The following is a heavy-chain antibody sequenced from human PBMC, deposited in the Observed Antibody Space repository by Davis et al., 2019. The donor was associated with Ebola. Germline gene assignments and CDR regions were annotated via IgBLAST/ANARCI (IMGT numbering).Heavy chain of an antibody. CDR3: ARGLVVVPAATYYFYYYMDV. CDR2: IIHSGST. V-gene: IGHV4-34*01. D-gene: IGHD2-2*01. Sequence: MPSETLSLTCAVYGGSFSGYYWSWIRQPPGKGLEWIGEIIHSGSTNYNPSLKSRVTISVDTSKNHFSLKLSSVTAADTAVYYCARGLVVVPAATYYFYYYMDVWGKGTTVTVSS. J-gene: IGHJ6*03. CDR1: GGSFSGYY.